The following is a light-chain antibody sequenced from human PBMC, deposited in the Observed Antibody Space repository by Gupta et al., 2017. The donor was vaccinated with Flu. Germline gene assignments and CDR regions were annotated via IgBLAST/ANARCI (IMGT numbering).Light chain of an antibody. CDR1: SSNIGNNY. CDR2: DNN. CDR3: GTWDSRLSAAV. V-gene: IGLV1-51*01. Sequence: GQKVTISCSGSSSNIGNNYVSWYQQLPGTTPKLLIYDNNKRPSGIPDRFSGSKSGTSATLGITGLQTGDEADYYCGTWDSRLSAAVFGGGTQLTVL. J-gene: IGLJ7*01.